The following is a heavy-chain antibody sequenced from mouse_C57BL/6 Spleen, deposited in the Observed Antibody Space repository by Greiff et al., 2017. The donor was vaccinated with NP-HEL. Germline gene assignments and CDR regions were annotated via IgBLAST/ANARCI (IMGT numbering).Heavy chain of an antibody. CDR3: ARRTDYYGSSYFDY. CDR2: ISSGSSTI. CDR1: GFTFSDYG. Sequence: EVNVVESGGGLVKPGGSLKLSCAASGFTFSDYGMHWVRQAPEKGLEWVAYISSGSSTIYYADTVKGRFTISRDNAKNTLFLQMTSLRSEDTAMYYCARRTDYYGSSYFDYWGQGTTLTVSS. J-gene: IGHJ2*01. D-gene: IGHD1-1*01. V-gene: IGHV5-17*01.